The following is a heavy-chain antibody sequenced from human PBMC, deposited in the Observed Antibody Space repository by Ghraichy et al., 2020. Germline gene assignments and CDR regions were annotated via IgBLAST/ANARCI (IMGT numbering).Heavy chain of an antibody. CDR3: ARKPTGMPSDY. D-gene: IGHD1-1*01. CDR1: GYTFSNYG. J-gene: IGHJ4*02. V-gene: IGHV1-18*01. Sequence: ASVKVSCKASGYTFSNYGIHWMRQAPGQGLEYVGWISAYNGDTNYAQRVQGRVTMTTDTSTSTVYMDVRSLRSDDTALYYCARKPTGMPSDYWGQGTLVTVSP. CDR2: ISAYNGDT.